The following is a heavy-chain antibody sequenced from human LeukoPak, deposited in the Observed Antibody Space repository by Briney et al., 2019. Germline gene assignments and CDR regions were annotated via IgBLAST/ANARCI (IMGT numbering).Heavy chain of an antibody. CDR3: AKASDFWSGPIDY. D-gene: IGHD3-3*01. CDR2: VSGSGGST. J-gene: IGHJ4*02. CDR1: GFTFRSCA. Sequence: GGSLRLSCAASGFTFRSCAMIWVRQAPGKGLEWVSGVSGSGGSTYYADSLKGRFTISRNNSENMLYLQMNSLRAEDTAVYYCAKASDFWSGPIDYWGQGTLVTVSS. V-gene: IGHV3-23*01.